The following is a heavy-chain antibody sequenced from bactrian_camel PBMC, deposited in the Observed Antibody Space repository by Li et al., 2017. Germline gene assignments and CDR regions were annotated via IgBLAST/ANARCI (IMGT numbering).Heavy chain of an antibody. V-gene: IGHV3-2*01. CDR2: IYKDGTVT. CDR1: GFAFSASY. CDR3: ATRLEVTMNWAHGAGSFAY. J-gene: IGHJ6*01. D-gene: IGHD1*01. Sequence: HVQLVESGGGLVQPGGSLKLSCSGSGFAFSASYMSWVRQAPGKGLEWVSSIYKDGTVTFYTDSAKGRFTISRDNAQSTVYLQMNGLKPEDTAHYYCATRLEVTMNWAHGAGSFAYWGQGTQVTVS.